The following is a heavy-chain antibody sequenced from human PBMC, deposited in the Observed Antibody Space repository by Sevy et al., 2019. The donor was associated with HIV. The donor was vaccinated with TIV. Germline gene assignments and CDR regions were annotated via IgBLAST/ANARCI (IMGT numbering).Heavy chain of an antibody. CDR2: ITGSGDST. J-gene: IGHJ4*02. Sequence: GESLKISCAASGFSFSGYAMTWVRQAPGKGLEWVSSITGSGDSTYYADSVKGRFTISRDNSKNTLFLQMNSLRADDTAVYYCAKRSSHYFDYWGQGTLVTVSS. CDR3: AKRSSHYFDY. V-gene: IGHV3-23*01. CDR1: GFSFSGYA.